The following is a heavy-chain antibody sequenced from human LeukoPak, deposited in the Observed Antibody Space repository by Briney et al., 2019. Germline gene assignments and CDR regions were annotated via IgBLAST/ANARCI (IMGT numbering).Heavy chain of an antibody. J-gene: IGHJ4*02. Sequence: GESLKISCKGSGYSFNTYWIGWVRQLPGKGLEWMGIIYPRDSDTKYRPSFQGQVTISADKSISTVYLQWSSLKASDSAMYYRARPMVRGEPRDYWGQGTLVTVSS. CDR1: GYSFNTYW. CDR2: IYPRDSDT. CDR3: ARPMVRGEPRDY. V-gene: IGHV5-51*01. D-gene: IGHD3-10*01.